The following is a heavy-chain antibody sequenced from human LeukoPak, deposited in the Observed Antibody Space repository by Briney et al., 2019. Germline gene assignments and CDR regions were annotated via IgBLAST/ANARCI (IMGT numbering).Heavy chain of an antibody. Sequence: GGSLRLSCAASGFTFSSYWMSWVGQAPGEGLEWVANIEQDGREKYYVDSVKGRFTISRDNAKDSLYLQMNSLRAEDTAVYYCARVADCSGGSCYSGVVYFDYWGQGTLVTVSS. J-gene: IGHJ4*02. CDR3: ARVADCSGGSCYSGVVYFDY. CDR1: GFTFSSYW. V-gene: IGHV3-7*01. CDR2: IEQDGREK. D-gene: IGHD2-15*01.